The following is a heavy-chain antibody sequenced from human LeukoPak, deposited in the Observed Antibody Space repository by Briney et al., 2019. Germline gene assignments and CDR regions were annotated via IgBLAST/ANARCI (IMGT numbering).Heavy chain of an antibody. Sequence: ASVKVSCTASGYTFTSYDINWVRQATGQGLERMGWMNPNSGNTGYAQKFQGRVTMTRNTSISTAYMELSSLRSEDTAVYYCARVPFGSAFDSWGQGTMVTVSS. CDR3: ARVPFGSAFDS. CDR1: GYTFTSYD. J-gene: IGHJ3*02. V-gene: IGHV1-8*01. CDR2: MNPNSGNT. D-gene: IGHD3-10*01.